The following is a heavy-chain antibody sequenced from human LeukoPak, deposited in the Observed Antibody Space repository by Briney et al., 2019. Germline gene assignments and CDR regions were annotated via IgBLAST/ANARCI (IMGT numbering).Heavy chain of an antibody. D-gene: IGHD3-3*01. J-gene: IGHJ4*02. CDR1: GFSLSSHN. Sequence: GGSLRLSCTASGFSLSSHNMNWVRQAPGKGLEWVSYISSSGSTKHYADSVKGRFTISRDNAKNSLYLQMNSLRAEDTAIYYCARDDFWSADPAPFDYWGQGTLVTVSS. CDR2: ISSSGSTK. V-gene: IGHV3-48*03. CDR3: ARDDFWSADPAPFDY.